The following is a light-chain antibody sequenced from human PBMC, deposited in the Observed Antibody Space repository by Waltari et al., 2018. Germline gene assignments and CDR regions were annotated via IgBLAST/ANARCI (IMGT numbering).Light chain of an antibody. CDR3: QQTYTTPYT. CDR1: QSISSF. V-gene: IGKV1-39*01. Sequence: DIQMTQSPSSLSASVGDRVTITCRASQSISSFLGWYQQTPGTAPNLLIFAASTLQSGVPSRFSGSGSGTDFTLTISSLKAEDFATYYCQQTYTTPYTYGQGTKLEIK. J-gene: IGKJ2*01. CDR2: AAS.